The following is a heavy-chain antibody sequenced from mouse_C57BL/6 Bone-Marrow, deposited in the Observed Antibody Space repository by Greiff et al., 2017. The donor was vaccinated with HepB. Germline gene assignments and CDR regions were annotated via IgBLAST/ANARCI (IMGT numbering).Heavy chain of an antibody. CDR1: GYTFTSYW. J-gene: IGHJ3*01. Sequence: VQLQQPGTELVKPGASVKLSCKASGYTFTSYWMHWVKQRPGQGLEWIGNINPSNGGTNYNEKFKSKATLTVDKSSSTAYMQLSSLTSEDSAVYYCARVLAVVATKAWFAYWGQGTLVTVSA. V-gene: IGHV1-53*01. CDR3: ARVLAVVATKAWFAY. CDR2: INPSNGGT. D-gene: IGHD1-1*01.